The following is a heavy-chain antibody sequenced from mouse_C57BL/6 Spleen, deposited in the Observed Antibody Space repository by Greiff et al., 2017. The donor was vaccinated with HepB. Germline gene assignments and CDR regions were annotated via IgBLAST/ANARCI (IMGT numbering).Heavy chain of an antibody. CDR3: ARYYYGSRRYFDV. J-gene: IGHJ1*03. Sequence: QVQLQQSGSELRSPGSSVKLSCKDFDSEVFPIAYMRWVRQKPGHGLEWIGGILPSIGRTYYGEKFEDKATLDADTLSNTAYLELNSLTSEDSAIYYCARYYYGSRRYFDVWGTGTTVTVSS. CDR1: DSEVFPIAY. D-gene: IGHD1-1*01. CDR2: ILPSIGRT. V-gene: IGHV15-2*01.